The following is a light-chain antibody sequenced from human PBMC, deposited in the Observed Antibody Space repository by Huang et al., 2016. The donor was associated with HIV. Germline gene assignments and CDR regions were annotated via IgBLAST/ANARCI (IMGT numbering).Light chain of an antibody. CDR1: QRVGVK. J-gene: IGKJ2*01. CDR3: QQYDKWPGT. V-gene: IGKV3-15*01. Sequence: EVMMTQSPATLSVSLGDKASLSCRASQRVGVKLAWYQQKPGQAPTRLIYGASDRATGISDRFSGSGSGTDFTLTISSLQSEDSAVYFCQQYDKWPGTFGQGTRLQI. CDR2: GAS.